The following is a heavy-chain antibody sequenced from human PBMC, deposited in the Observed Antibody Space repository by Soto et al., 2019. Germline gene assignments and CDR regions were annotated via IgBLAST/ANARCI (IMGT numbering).Heavy chain of an antibody. CDR1: GFTFSSCI. Sequence: EVQLVESGGGLVKPGESLRLSCAASGFTFSSCIINWVRQAPGKGLEWVSSISSSSSYIYYADSVKGRFTTSRDNAKNALYLQMHSLRAEDTAVYYCARDRLIGGLSNGPNYFDYWGQGTLVTVSS. CDR2: ISSSSSYI. D-gene: IGHD2-8*01. J-gene: IGHJ4*02. V-gene: IGHV3-21*01. CDR3: ARDRLIGGLSNGPNYFDY.